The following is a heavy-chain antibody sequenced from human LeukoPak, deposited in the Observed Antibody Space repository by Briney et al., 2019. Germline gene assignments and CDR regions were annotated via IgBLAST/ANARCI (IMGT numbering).Heavy chain of an antibody. CDR1: GFTFSSYA. J-gene: IGHJ5*02. D-gene: IGHD2/OR15-2a*01. CDR2: ISNDGRNK. Sequence: GRSLRLSCAASGFTFSSYAMHWVRQAPGKGPEWVAFISNDGRNKYYADSVKGRFTISRDNAKNSLYLQMNSLRAEDTAVYYCARGFFSWGQGTLVTVSS. CDR3: ARGFFS. V-gene: IGHV3-30*04.